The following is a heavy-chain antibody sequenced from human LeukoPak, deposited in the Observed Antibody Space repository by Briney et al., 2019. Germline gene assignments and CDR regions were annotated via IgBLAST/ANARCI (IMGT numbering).Heavy chain of an antibody. V-gene: IGHV3-33*01. Sequence: PGGSLRLSCAASGFTFSSYGMHWVRQAPGKGLEGVAIIWYDGSNKYYGDSVKGRFTISRDNSKNTLHLKVDKLRAEDTDVYYCARDGSFWRGYPYYFDYWGQGTLVTVSS. CDR2: IWYDGSNK. J-gene: IGHJ4*02. CDR3: ARDGSFWRGYPYYFDY. CDR1: GFTFSSYG. D-gene: IGHD3-3*01.